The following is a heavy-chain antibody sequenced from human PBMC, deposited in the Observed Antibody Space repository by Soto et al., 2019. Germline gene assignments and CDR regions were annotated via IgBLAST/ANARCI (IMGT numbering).Heavy chain of an antibody. D-gene: IGHD3-22*01. CDR2: IGPGSGAT. CDR3: GRGRSGQIVVFY. J-gene: IGHJ4*02. V-gene: IGHV1-2*02. CDR1: GYTFTGHY. Sequence: DSVKVSCKASGYTFTGHYIHWVRQAPEQGPEWMGEIGPGSGATRYAQRFQGRVTMTRDMSITTVYMELNNLSPDGTAVYYCGRGRSGQIVVFYWGQGPPVTLS.